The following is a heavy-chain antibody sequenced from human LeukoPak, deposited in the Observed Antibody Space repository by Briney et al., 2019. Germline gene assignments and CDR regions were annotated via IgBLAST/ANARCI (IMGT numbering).Heavy chain of an antibody. D-gene: IGHD5-24*01. CDR3: ARGQAGYNPAFDY. CDR2: INSDGSST. J-gene: IGHJ4*02. Sequence: GGSLRLSCAASGFTFSSYWMHWVRQAPGKGLVWVSRINSDGSSTSYADSVKGRFTISRDNAKNTLYLQTNSLRAEDTAVYYCARGQAGYNPAFDYWGQGTLVTVSS. V-gene: IGHV3-74*01. CDR1: GFTFSSYW.